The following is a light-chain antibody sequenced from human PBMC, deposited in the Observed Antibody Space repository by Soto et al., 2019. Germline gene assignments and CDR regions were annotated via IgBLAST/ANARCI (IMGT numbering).Light chain of an antibody. CDR3: LQDYSYPRT. J-gene: IGKJ1*01. CDR2: VAS. V-gene: IGKV1-6*01. CDR1: QGIKNN. Sequence: AIQLTQSPSSLSASVGDRVTITCRASQGIKNNLGWYQQKPGQAPRLLIYVASYLQRGVPSRFSGSGSGTDFTLIIRSLQPEDFATYYCLQDYSYPRTFGQGTKVELK.